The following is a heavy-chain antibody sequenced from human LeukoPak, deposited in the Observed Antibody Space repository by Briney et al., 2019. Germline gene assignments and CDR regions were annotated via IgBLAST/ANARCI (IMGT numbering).Heavy chain of an antibody. D-gene: IGHD5-12*01. J-gene: IGHJ4*02. CDR1: GFIFSSYS. V-gene: IGHV3-48*04. CDR3: VRGRYSANGYGGDY. Sequence: GRSLRLSCAASGFIFSSYSMNWVRQAPGKGLECVSYISGSTTTIYYADSVKGRFTISRDNAKNALLLQMNSLRAEDTAVYYCVRGRYSANGYGGDYWGQGTLVTVSS. CDR2: ISGSTTTI.